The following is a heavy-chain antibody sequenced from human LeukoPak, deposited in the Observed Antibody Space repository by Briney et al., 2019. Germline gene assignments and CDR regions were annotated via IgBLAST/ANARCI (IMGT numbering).Heavy chain of an antibody. D-gene: IGHD5-24*01. V-gene: IGHV1-69*04. Sequence: GASVKVSCKASGGTFSSYAISWVRQAPGQGLEWMGRIILILGIANYAQKFQGRVTITADKSTSTASMELSSLRSESTAVYYCAREGVDGYNFYWGQGTLVTVSS. J-gene: IGHJ4*02. CDR2: IILILGIA. CDR1: GGTFSSYA. CDR3: AREGVDGYNFY.